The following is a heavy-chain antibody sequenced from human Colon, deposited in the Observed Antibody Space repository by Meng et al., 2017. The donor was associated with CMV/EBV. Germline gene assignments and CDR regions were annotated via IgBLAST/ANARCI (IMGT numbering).Heavy chain of an antibody. CDR1: GYNFISYD. D-gene: IGHD1-26*01. V-gene: IGHV1-8*01. J-gene: IGHJ4*02. CDR3: ARGLRGGTELLDH. CDR2: MNPHTGDT. Sequence: ASVKVSCKASGYNFISYDIIWVRQGPGQGLEWMGWMNPHTGDTVYGQKFQGRISVTRDTAMNTVYMDLTSLRSDDSAVYFCARGLRGGTELLDHWGQGTLVTVSS.